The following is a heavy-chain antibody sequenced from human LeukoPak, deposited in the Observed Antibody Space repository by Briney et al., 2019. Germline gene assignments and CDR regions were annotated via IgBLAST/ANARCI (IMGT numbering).Heavy chain of an antibody. CDR3: ARNFYDNTGNY. D-gene: IGHD3-22*01. CDR2: IYHSGST. V-gene: IGHV4-38-2*02. J-gene: IGHJ4*02. CDR1: GYSIGNGFY. Sequence: SETLCLTCTVSGYSIGNGFYRGWIRQPPGKGLEWIGSIYHSGSTNYNPSLKSRVTISVDTSKNQFSLKLTSVTAADTAVYYCARNFYDNTGNYWGQGTLITVSS.